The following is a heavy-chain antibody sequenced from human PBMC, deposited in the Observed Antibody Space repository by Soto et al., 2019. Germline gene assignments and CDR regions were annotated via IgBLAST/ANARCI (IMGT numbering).Heavy chain of an antibody. CDR2: IYYSGST. V-gene: IGHV4-59*01. D-gene: IGHD2-15*01. CDR3: ARAGYCSGGSCYQVGWFDP. CDR1: GGSISSYY. Sequence: QVQLQESGPGLVKPSETLSLTCTVSGGSISSYYRSWIRQPPGKGLEWIGYIYYSGSTNYNPSLKSRVTISVDTSKNQFSLKLSSVTAADTAVYYCARAGYCSGGSCYQVGWFDPWGQGTLVTVSS. J-gene: IGHJ5*02.